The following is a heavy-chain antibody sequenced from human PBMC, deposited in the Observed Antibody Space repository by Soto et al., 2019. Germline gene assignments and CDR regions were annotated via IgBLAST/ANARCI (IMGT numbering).Heavy chain of an antibody. V-gene: IGHV4-39*01. D-gene: IGHD3-22*01. Sequence: SETLSLTCTVSGGSISSSSYYWGWIRQPPGKGLEWIGSIYYSGSTYYNPSLKSRVTISVDTSKNQFSLELSSVTAADTAVYYCARGITMIVVVIDWFDPWGQGTLVTVSS. CDR1: GGSISSSSYY. CDR2: IYYSGST. J-gene: IGHJ5*02. CDR3: ARGITMIVVVIDWFDP.